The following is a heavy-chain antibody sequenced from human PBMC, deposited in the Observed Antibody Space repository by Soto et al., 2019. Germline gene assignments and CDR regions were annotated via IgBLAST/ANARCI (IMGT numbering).Heavy chain of an antibody. CDR1: GYTFTNND. J-gene: IGHJ4*02. CDR2: ISPYSGKT. Sequence: ASVKVSCKASGYTFTNNDVCWVRQTPGQGLEWMGWISPYSGKTNYAWKFQGRVTMTTDTTTSTAYMEVRSLTSDDTAVYYCAREGLLLLPDYWGQGTLVTVSS. CDR3: AREGLLLLPDY. D-gene: IGHD3-22*01. V-gene: IGHV1-18*01.